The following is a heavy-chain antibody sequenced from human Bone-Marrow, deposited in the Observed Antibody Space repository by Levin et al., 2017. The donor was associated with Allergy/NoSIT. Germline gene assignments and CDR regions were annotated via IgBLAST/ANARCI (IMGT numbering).Heavy chain of an antibody. D-gene: IGHD4-23*01. Sequence: PGASVKVSCAASGFTFSGSALHWVRQASGKGLEWVGRIRSKGTSYATGYAAAVKGRFTISRDDSKNTAYLQMNSLKTEDTAVYYCTRAPDYGGPDYWGQGTLVTVSS. CDR1: GFTFSGSA. CDR2: IRSKGTSYAT. J-gene: IGHJ4*02. CDR3: TRAPDYGGPDY. V-gene: IGHV3-73*01.